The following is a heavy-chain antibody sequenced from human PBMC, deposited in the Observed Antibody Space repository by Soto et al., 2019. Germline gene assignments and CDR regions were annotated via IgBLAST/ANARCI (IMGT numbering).Heavy chain of an antibody. CDR1: GFTFSGSA. Sequence: SLRLSCAASGFTFSGSAMHWVRQASGKGLEWVGRIRSKANSYATAYAASVKGRFTISRDDSKNTAYLQMNSLKTEDTAVYYCMVGATTNDYWGQGTLVTVSS. CDR3: MVGATTNDY. V-gene: IGHV3-73*01. D-gene: IGHD1-26*01. CDR2: IRSKANSYAT. J-gene: IGHJ4*02.